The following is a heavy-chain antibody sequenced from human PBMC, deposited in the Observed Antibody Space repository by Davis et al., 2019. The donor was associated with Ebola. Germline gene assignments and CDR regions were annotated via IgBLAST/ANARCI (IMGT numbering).Heavy chain of an antibody. J-gene: IGHJ1*01. CDR1: GFTFGDYA. V-gene: IGHV3-49*04. Sequence: PGGSLRLSCTASGFTFGDYAMSWVRQAPGKGLEWVGFIRSKVYGGTTQYAASMKGRFTISRDDSKSIAYLQMNSLKIEDTAVYYCTRSYDSGVYYPGYFHLWGQGTLVTVSS. CDR3: TRSYDSGVYYPGYFHL. D-gene: IGHD3-22*01. CDR2: IRSKVYGGTT.